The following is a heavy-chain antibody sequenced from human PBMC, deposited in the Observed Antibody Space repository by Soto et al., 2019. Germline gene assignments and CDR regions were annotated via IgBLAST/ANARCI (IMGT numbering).Heavy chain of an antibody. J-gene: IGHJ3*02. CDR2: TYYRSKWYN. CDR3: AVLWGASHYGSGSVYVSPDEISFVI. CDR1: GDSVSSNRAA. Sequence: PSQALSLTCAISGDSVSSNRAAWNWIRQSPSRGLEWLGRTYYRSKWYNDYAVSVKSRITINPDTSKNQFSLQLNSVTPEDTAVYYCAVLWGASHYGSGSVYVSPDEISFVIWGQATMVT. V-gene: IGHV6-1*01. D-gene: IGHD3-10*01.